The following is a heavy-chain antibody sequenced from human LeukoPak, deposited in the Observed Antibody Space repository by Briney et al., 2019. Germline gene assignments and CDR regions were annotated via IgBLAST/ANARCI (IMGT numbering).Heavy chain of an antibody. Sequence: PGGSLRLSCAASGFTFSSYAMHWVRQAPGKGLEWVAAISYDGDNKYYADSLKGRFTISRDNSKNTLYLQMNSLRAEDTAVYYCAKRSGWDYRGQGTLVTVSS. D-gene: IGHD6-19*01. CDR1: GFTFSSYA. CDR3: AKRSGWDY. V-gene: IGHV3-30-3*02. J-gene: IGHJ4*02. CDR2: ISYDGDNK.